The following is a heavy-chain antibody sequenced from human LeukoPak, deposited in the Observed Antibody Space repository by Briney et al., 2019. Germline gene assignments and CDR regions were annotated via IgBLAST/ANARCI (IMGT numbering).Heavy chain of an antibody. V-gene: IGHV3-23*01. Sequence: GGSLRLSCAAPGFTFSNYAMSWVRQAPGKGLEWVSGINGGGGGGTFHADSVRGRFTISRDNSKNTLYLQMSSLRAEDTAVYYCAASLPNIVVVPAAKGPFGSWGQGTLVTVSS. D-gene: IGHD2-2*01. J-gene: IGHJ5*02. CDR1: GFTFSNYA. CDR3: AASLPNIVVVPAAKGPFGS. CDR2: INGGGGGGT.